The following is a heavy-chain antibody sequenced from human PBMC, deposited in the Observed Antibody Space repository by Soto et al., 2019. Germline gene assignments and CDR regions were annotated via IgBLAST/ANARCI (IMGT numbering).Heavy chain of an antibody. CDR1: GFTFSDYY. Sequence: GGSLRLSCAASGFTFSDYYMSWIRQAPGKGLEWVSYISSSSSYTNYADSVKGRFTISRDNAKNSLYLQMNSLRAEDTAVYYCARTKADCSSTSCYDYWGQGTLVTVSS. D-gene: IGHD2-2*01. CDR2: ISSSSSYT. CDR3: ARTKADCSSTSCYDY. J-gene: IGHJ4*02. V-gene: IGHV3-11*06.